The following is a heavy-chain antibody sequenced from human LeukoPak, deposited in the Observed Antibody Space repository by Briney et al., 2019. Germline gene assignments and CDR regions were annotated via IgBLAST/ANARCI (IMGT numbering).Heavy chain of an antibody. Sequence: GASVKVSCKASGYTFTGYYMHWVRQAPGQGLEWMGWINPNSGGTIYAQKFQGRVTMTRDTSISTAYMELSRLRPDDTAVYYCARDLSEGGVKYSNQLDNWFDPWGQGTLVTVSS. CDR1: GYTFTGYY. D-gene: IGHD6-6*01. CDR3: ARDLSEGGVKYSNQLDNWFDP. J-gene: IGHJ5*02. V-gene: IGHV1-2*02. CDR2: INPNSGGT.